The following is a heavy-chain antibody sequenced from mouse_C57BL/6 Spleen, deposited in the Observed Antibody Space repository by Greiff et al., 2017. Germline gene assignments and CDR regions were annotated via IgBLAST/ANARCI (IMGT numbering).Heavy chain of an antibody. CDR3: ASIYYYGSSAY. V-gene: IGHV1-26*01. CDR2: INPNNGGT. D-gene: IGHD1-1*01. Sequence: VQLQQSGPELVKPGASVKISCKASGYTFTDYYMNWVKQSHGKSLEWIGDINPNNGGTSYNQKFKGKATLTVDKSSSTAYMELRSLTSEDAAVYYCASIYYYGSSAYWGQGTLVTVSA. J-gene: IGHJ3*01. CDR1: GYTFTDYY.